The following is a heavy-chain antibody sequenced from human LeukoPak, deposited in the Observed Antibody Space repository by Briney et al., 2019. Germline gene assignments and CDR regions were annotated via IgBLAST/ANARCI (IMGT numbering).Heavy chain of an antibody. CDR1: GFTFSSYE. CDR2: ITTSGRTI. D-gene: IGHD4-17*01. Sequence: GGSLRLSCAASGFTFSSYEMIWVRQAPGEGLEWVSYITTSGRTIYYADSVKGRFTISRDNAKNSLYLQMNSLRAEDTAVYYCARGEDYGTNSFDYWGQGTLVTVSS. V-gene: IGHV3-48*03. J-gene: IGHJ4*02. CDR3: ARGEDYGTNSFDY.